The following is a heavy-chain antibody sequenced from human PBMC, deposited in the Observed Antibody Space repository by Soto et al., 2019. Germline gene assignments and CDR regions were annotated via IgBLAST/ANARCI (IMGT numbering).Heavy chain of an antibody. V-gene: IGHV4-31*11. CDR2: INYRGST. J-gene: IGHJ4*02. D-gene: IGHD6-13*01. CDR3: ARDAPGAAPY. Sequence: QVQLQESGPGLVKPSQTLSLTCAVSGGSMSSGDYYWNWIRQHPEKGLEWIGYINYRGSTFYNPSLKSRVTISVDTSKNQFSLKLTSVTAADTAIYYCARDAPGAAPYWGQGTLVTVSS. CDR1: GGSMSSGDYY.